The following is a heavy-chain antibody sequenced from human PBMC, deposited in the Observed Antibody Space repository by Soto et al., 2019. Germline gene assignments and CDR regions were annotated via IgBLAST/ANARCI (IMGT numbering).Heavy chain of an antibody. CDR3: AANWNFGLNF. V-gene: IGHV3-11*03. D-gene: IGHD1-1*01. CDR1: GFDFSDFH. Sequence: GGSLRLSWVASGFDFSDFHISWVRQAPGKGLEWISYISSSLGHTDYAESVKGRFTISRDNAKSSVFLEMSDLRSDDTAVYYCAANWNFGLNFWGQGTLVTVSS. J-gene: IGHJ4*02. CDR2: ISSSLGHT.